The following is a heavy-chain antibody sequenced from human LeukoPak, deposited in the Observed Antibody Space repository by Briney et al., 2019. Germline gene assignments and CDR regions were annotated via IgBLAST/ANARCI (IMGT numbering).Heavy chain of an antibody. CDR2: ISAYNGHT. D-gene: IGHD5-24*01. J-gene: IGHJ4*02. CDR3: ARLGAARRDDYNPKSPFDY. Sequence: GASVTVSCKAFGYTFTSYGINWVRQAPGQGLEWMGWISAYNGHTKYAQKVQGRVTITTDTSTSTAYMELRSLRSDDAAVYYCARLGAARRDDYNPKSPFDYWGQGTLVTVSS. V-gene: IGHV1-18*01. CDR1: GYTFTSYG.